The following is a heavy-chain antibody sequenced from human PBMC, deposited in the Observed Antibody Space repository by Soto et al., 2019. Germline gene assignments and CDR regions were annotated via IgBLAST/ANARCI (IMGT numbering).Heavy chain of an antibody. D-gene: IGHD5-18*01. CDR1: GYTFTSYG. CDR2: ISAYNGNT. CDR3: ARDQGYSYGAFYFDY. J-gene: IGHJ4*02. Sequence: ASVKVSCKASGYTFTSYGISWVRQAPGQGLEWMGWISAYNGNTNYAQKLQGRVTLTTDTSTSTAYMELRSLRSDDTAVYYCARDQGYSYGAFYFDYWGQGTLVTVSS. V-gene: IGHV1-18*01.